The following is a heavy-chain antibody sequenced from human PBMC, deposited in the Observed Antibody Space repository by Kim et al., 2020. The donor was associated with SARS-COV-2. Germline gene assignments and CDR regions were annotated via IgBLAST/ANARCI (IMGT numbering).Heavy chain of an antibody. J-gene: IGHJ6*02. Sequence: ASVKVSCKASGYTFTSYGISWVRQAPGQGLEWMGWISAYNGNTNYAQKLQGRVTMTTDTSTSTAYMELRSLRSDDTAVYYCARDPTRARYSNYFGGSQVGMDVWGQGTTVTVSS. D-gene: IGHD4-4*01. CDR3: ARDPTRARYSNYFGGSQVGMDV. CDR1: GYTFTSYG. CDR2: ISAYNGNT. V-gene: IGHV1-18*01.